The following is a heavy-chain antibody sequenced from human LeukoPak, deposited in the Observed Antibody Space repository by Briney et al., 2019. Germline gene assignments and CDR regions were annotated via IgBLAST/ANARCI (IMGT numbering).Heavy chain of an antibody. D-gene: IGHD1-14*01. CDR3: ARGLPTGP. CDR2: INHGGST. Sequence: PSETLSLTCAVYGGSFSGYYWSWIRQPPGKGLEWIGEINHGGSTNYNPSLKSRVTISVDTSKNQFSLKLSSVTAADTAVYYCARGLPTGPWGQGTLVTVSS. CDR1: GGSFSGYY. J-gene: IGHJ5*02. V-gene: IGHV4-34*01.